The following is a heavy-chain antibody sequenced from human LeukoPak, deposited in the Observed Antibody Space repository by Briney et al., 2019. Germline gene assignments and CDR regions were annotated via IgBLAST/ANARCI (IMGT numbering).Heavy chain of an antibody. CDR1: GFTFSNYR. D-gene: IGHD5-18*01. Sequence: GGSLRLSCAASGFTFSNYRMSWVRQAPGKGLEWVANIKQDGSEKNYVDSVKGRFTVSRDNAKTSLYLQMNSLRAEDTAVYYCARSLWPEDYWGQGTLVTVSS. CDR3: ARSLWPEDY. V-gene: IGHV3-7*01. CDR2: IKQDGSEK. J-gene: IGHJ4*02.